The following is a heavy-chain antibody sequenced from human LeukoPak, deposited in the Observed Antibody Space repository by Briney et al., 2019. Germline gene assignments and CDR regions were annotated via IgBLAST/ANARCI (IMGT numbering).Heavy chain of an antibody. Sequence: PGGSLRLSCAASGFTFSRYAMSWVRQAPGKGLEWVSAISGSGGSTYYADSVKGRFTISRDNSKNTLYLQMNSLRAEDTAVYYCAKDPSRSLRFLELGVPDYWGQGTLVTVSS. CDR2: ISGSGGST. J-gene: IGHJ4*02. D-gene: IGHD3-3*01. CDR1: GFTFSRYA. CDR3: AKDPSRSLRFLELGVPDY. V-gene: IGHV3-23*01.